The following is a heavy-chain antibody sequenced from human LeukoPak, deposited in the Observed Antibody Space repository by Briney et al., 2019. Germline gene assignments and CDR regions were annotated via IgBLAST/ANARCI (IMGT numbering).Heavy chain of an antibody. CDR1: GVTFSGDW. CDR2: IMQDGSEN. Sequence: GGTLRLSRAASGVTFSGDWMSWVPQAPGKGLEWVANIMQDGSENYYVASVKGSFTNFRDNAKNSLYLQMNILRADDTAVYYCSRDNNYYYGSVYYFPWGEGTVVGVSS. CDR3: SRDNNYYYGSVYYFP. V-gene: IGHV3-7*04. J-gene: IGHJ5*02. D-gene: IGHD3-22*01.